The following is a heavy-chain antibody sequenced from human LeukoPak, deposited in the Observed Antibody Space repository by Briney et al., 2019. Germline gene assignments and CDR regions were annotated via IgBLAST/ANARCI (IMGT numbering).Heavy chain of an antibody. D-gene: IGHD6-13*01. V-gene: IGHV6-1*01. J-gene: IGHJ5*02. CDR1: GDTFSSNSAA. Sequence: SQTLSLTCALSGDTFSSNSAAWDWIRQSPSRGLEWLVRKYYRSKWYNDYAESVKSQISINPDTSKNQFSLHLNSVTPEDTAVYYCARVHFEQQVFWFDTWGRGTLSPSPQ. CDR3: ARVHFEQQVFWFDT. CDR2: KYYRSKWYN.